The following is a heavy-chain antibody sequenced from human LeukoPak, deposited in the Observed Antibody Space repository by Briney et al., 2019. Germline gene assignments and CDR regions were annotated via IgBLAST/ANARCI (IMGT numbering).Heavy chain of an antibody. V-gene: IGHV4-38-2*02. J-gene: IGHJ5*02. Sequence: ESLSLTCTVSGYSISSGYYWGWIRQPPGKGLEWIGSIYHSGSTYYNPSLKSRVTISVDTSKNQFSLKLSSVTAADTAVYYCARNIVLMVYASNWFDPWGQGTLVTVSS. CDR2: IYHSGST. CDR3: ARNIVLMVYASNWFDP. D-gene: IGHD2-8*01. CDR1: GYSISSGYY.